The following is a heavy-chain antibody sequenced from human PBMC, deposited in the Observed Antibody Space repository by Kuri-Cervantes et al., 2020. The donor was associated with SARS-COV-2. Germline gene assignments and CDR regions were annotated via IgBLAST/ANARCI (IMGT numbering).Heavy chain of an antibody. Sequence: GESLKISCAASRFMFSCDRMNWVRQAPGKGLEWVAVISYDGSNKYYADSGKGRFTISRDNSKNTLYLQMNSLRAEDTAVYYCARGGSSGWSQLEYWGQGTLVTVSS. CDR3: ARGGSSGWSQLEY. J-gene: IGHJ4*02. D-gene: IGHD6-19*01. CDR2: ISYDGSNK. V-gene: IGHV3-30*03. CDR1: RFMFSCDR.